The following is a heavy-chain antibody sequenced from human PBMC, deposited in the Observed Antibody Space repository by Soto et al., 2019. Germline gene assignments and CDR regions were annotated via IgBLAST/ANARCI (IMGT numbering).Heavy chain of an antibody. CDR3: AREDGIVGATSAFDY. CDR2: INGRSNYI. D-gene: IGHD1-26*01. Sequence: GGSLRLSCAASGFTFSTYSMNWVRQAPGKGLEWVSSINGRSNYIYYADSVKGRFTISRDNAKNSLYLQMNSLRAEDTAVYYCAREDGIVGATSAFDYWGQGTLVTVSS. J-gene: IGHJ4*02. CDR1: GFTFSTYS. V-gene: IGHV3-21*01.